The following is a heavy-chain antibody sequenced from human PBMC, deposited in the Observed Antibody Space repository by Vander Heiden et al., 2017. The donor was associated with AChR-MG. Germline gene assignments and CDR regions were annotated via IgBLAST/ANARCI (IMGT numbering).Heavy chain of an antibody. Sequence: QVQLQESGPGLVKPSETLSLTCTVSGGSISSYYWSWIRQPPGKGLEWIGYIYYSGSTNYNPSLKSRVTISVDTSKNQFSLKLSSVTAADTAVYYCARSPPEGHTVTTLAAGYYYYMDVWGKGTTVTVSS. CDR1: GGSISSYY. CDR3: ARSPPEGHTVTTLAAGYYYYMDV. CDR2: IYYSGST. J-gene: IGHJ6*03. V-gene: IGHV4-59*01. D-gene: IGHD4-17*01.